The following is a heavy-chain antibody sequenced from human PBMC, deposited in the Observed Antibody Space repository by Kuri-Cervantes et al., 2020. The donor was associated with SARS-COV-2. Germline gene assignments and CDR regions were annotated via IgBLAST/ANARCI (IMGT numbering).Heavy chain of an antibody. CDR1: GGSFTYYY. V-gene: IGHV4-34*01. Sequence: GSLRLSCDVSGGSFTYYYWSWIRQPPGKGLELIGEINDSGATNYNPSLKSRVTISVDMSRNQFSLRLTSVNAADTAVYYCARHGAQYYYDTNDRPYVLPHYYYGMDVWGRGTTVTVSS. D-gene: IGHD3-22*01. J-gene: IGHJ6*02. CDR2: INDSGAT. CDR3: ARHGAQYYYDTNDRPYVLPHYYYGMDV.